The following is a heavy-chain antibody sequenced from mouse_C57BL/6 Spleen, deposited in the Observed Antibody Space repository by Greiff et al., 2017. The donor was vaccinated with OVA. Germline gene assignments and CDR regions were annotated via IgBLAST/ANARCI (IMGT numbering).Heavy chain of an antibody. Sequence: VQLQQSGAELVRPGSSVKLSCKASGYTFTSYWMHWVKQRPIQGLEWIGNIDPSDSETHYNLKFKDKATLTVDKSSSTAYMQLSSLTSEDSAVYYGARFTSLSYDGYGWFAYWGQGTLVTVSA. CDR3: ARFTSLSYDGYGWFAY. V-gene: IGHV1-52*01. CDR1: GYTFTSYW. D-gene: IGHD2-3*01. CDR2: IDPSDSET. J-gene: IGHJ3*01.